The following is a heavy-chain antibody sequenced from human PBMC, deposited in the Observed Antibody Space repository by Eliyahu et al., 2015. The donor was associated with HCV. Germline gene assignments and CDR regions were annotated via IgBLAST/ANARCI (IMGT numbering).Heavy chain of an antibody. CDR3: TRDPKLGYCSSTSCYGPYYYYYYGMDV. V-gene: IGHV3-49*03. D-gene: IGHD2-2*01. Sequence: EVQLVESGGGLVQPGRSLRLSCTASGFTFVXMLXXGSXXLQGXGWEWVGFIRSKAYGGTTEYAASVKGRFTISRDDSKSIAYLQMNSLKTEDTAVYYCTRDPKLGYCSSTSCYGPYYYYYYGMDVWGQGTTVTVSS. CDR2: IRSKAYGGTT. J-gene: IGHJ6*02. CDR1: GFTFVXML.